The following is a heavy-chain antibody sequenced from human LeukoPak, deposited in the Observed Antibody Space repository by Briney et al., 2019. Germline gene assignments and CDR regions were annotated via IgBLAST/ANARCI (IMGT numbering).Heavy chain of an antibody. Sequence: PGGSLRLSCAASGFTFSSYAMSWVRQAPGKGLEWVSAISGSGGSTYYADSVKGRFTISRDNSKNTLYLQMNSLRAEDTAVYYCARDGSFASPVEGTMDVWGQGTTVTVSS. CDR1: GFTFSSYA. CDR2: ISGSGGST. V-gene: IGHV3-23*01. D-gene: IGHD3-10*01. J-gene: IGHJ6*02. CDR3: ARDGSFASPVEGTMDV.